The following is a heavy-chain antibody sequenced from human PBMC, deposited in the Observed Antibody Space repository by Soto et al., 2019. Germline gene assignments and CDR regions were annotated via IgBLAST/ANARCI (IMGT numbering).Heavy chain of an antibody. D-gene: IGHD1-26*01. Sequence: ASVKVSCKASGYTFSSYGISWVRQAPGQGLEWMGWISAYNGNTNYAQKFQGRVTMTTDTYTSTAYMELRSLRSDDTAVYYCARVPDSGSPATLWFDPWGQGTLVTVSS. J-gene: IGHJ5*02. CDR3: ARVPDSGSPATLWFDP. V-gene: IGHV1-18*04. CDR1: GYTFSSYG. CDR2: ISAYNGNT.